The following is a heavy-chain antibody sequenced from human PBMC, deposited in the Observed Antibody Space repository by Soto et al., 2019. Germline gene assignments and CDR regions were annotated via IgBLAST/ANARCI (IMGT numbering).Heavy chain of an antibody. J-gene: IGHJ4*02. CDR3: AKDPYQYDGSGYYFYY. D-gene: IGHD3-22*01. V-gene: IGHV3-30*18. CDR1: GFTFRGYG. CDR2: ISYDVSNK. Sequence: GESLKISCAASGFTFRGYGMHWVRQAPGKGLEWVAYISYDVSNKSYLDSVKGRFTISRDNSKNTLYLQMNSLSAEDTAVYFCAKDPYQYDGSGYYFYYWGQGTPVTVSS.